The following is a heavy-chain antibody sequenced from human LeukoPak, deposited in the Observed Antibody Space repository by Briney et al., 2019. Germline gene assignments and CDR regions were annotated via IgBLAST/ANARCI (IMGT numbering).Heavy chain of an antibody. V-gene: IGHV3-21*01. Sequence: PGGSLRLSCAASGFTFSTYGMHWVRQAPGKGLEWVSAISGSGGSTYYADSVKGRFTISRDNAKNSLYLQMNSLRAEDTAVYYCARETTGESDYWGQGTLVTVSS. D-gene: IGHD1-14*01. CDR3: ARETTGESDY. CDR1: GFTFSTYG. J-gene: IGHJ4*02. CDR2: ISGSGGST.